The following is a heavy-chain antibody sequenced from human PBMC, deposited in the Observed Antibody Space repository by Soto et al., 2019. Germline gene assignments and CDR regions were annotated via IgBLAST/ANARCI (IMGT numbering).Heavy chain of an antibody. J-gene: IGHJ3*02. CDR1: GFTFSSYA. CDR3: AKVLAAGQLERLFRIPEYAFDI. CDR2: ISGSGGST. Sequence: GGFLRLSCAASGFTFSSYAMSWVRQAPGKGLEWVSAISGSGGSTYYADSVKGRFTISRDNSKNTLYLQMNSLRAEDTAVYYCAKVLAAGQLERLFRIPEYAFDIWGQGTMVTVSS. V-gene: IGHV3-23*01. D-gene: IGHD1-1*01.